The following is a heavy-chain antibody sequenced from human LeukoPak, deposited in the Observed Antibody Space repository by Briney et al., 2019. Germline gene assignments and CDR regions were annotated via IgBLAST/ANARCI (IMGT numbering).Heavy chain of an antibody. CDR1: GASFNSDDQY. D-gene: IGHD3-22*01. J-gene: IGHJ4*02. V-gene: IGHV4-31*11. Sequence: SETLPLTCAVSGASFNSDDQYWNWIRQSPGKGLEWIGSIHPSGMLYNNPSLESRVTMSRDTSKNQFSLNLNSVTAADTAVYFCSRGLDSRKLGYWGQGILVTVSS. CDR2: IHPSGML. CDR3: SRGLDSRKLGY.